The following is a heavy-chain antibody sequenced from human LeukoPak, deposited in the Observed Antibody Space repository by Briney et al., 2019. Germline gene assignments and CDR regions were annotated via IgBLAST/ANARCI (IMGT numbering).Heavy chain of an antibody. D-gene: IGHD3-16*02. CDR2: IYHSGST. V-gene: IGHV4-38-2*02. CDR3: ARDWARPYTRERSYRYRGDY. CDR1: GYSISSGYY. J-gene: IGHJ4*02. Sequence: SETLSLTCAVSGYSISSGYYWGWIRQPPGKGLEWIGSIYHSGSTYYNPSLKSRVTISVDTSKNQFSLKLSSVTAADTAVYYCARDWARPYTRERSYRYRGDYWGQGTLVTVSS.